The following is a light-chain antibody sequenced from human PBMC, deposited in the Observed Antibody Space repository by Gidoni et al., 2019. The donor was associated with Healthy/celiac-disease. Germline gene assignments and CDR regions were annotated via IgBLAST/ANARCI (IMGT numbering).Light chain of an antibody. V-gene: IGKV2-28*01. CDR2: LGS. Sequence: DIVMTQSPLSLPVTPGEPASISCRSSQSLLHSNGYNYLDWYLQKPGQSPQLLIYLGSNRASGVPDRFSGSGSGTDFTLKIRRVEAEDVGVYYCMQAHGYTFXQXTKLEIK. J-gene: IGKJ2*01. CDR3: MQAHGYT. CDR1: QSLLHSNGYNY.